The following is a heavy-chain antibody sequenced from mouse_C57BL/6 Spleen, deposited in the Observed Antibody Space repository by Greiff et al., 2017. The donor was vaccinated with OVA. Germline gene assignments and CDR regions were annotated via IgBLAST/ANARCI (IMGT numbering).Heavy chain of an antibody. V-gene: IGHV1-64*01. Sequence: VQLQQPGAELVKPGASVKLSCKASGYTFTSYWMHWVKQRPGQGLEWIGMIHPNSGSTNYNEKFKSKATLTVDKSSSTAYMQLSSLTSEDSAVYYCARYNWVDWYFDVWGTGTTVTVSS. J-gene: IGHJ1*03. D-gene: IGHD4-1*01. CDR1: GYTFTSYW. CDR3: ARYNWVDWYFDV. CDR2: IHPNSGST.